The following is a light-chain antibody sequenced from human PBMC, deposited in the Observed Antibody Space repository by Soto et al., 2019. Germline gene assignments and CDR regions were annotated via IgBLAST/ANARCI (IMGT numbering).Light chain of an antibody. CDR2: AAS. Sequence: DIQMTQSPCSLSASVGDRVTITCRASQSIRYYLNWYQQKPGKAPKLLIYAASSLQSGVPSRFSGSGSGTDFTLTISSLQPEDFATYYCQQSYSTPQNTFGQGTKLEIK. CDR3: QQSYSTPQNT. V-gene: IGKV1-39*01. CDR1: QSIRYY. J-gene: IGKJ2*01.